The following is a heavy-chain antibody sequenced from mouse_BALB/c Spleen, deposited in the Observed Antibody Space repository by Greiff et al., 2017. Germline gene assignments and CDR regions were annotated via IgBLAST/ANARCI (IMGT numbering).Heavy chain of an antibody. CDR2: ISDGGSYT. CDR3: ARFTTATAMDY. V-gene: IGHV5-4*02. CDR1: GFTFSDYY. J-gene: IGHJ4*01. D-gene: IGHD1-2*01. Sequence: EVQGVESGGGLVKPGGSLKLSCAASGFTFSDYYMYWVRQTPEKRLEWVATISDGGSYTYYPDSVKGRFTISRDNAKNNLYLQMSSLKSEDTAMYYCARFTTATAMDYWGQGTSVTVSS.